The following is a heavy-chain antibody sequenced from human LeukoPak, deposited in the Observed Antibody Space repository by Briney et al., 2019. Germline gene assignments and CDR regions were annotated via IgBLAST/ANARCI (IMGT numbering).Heavy chain of an antibody. CDR3: AAQGPFGPYDY. CDR1: GFTSSSYW. CDR2: IKQDGSEK. J-gene: IGHJ4*02. V-gene: IGHV3-7*01. Sequence: PGGSLRLSCAASGFTSSSYWMSWVRQAPGKGLEWVANIKQDGSEKYYVDSVKGRFTISRDNAKNSLYLQMNSLRAEDTAVYYCAAQGPFGPYDYWGQGTLVTVSS. D-gene: IGHD3-10*01.